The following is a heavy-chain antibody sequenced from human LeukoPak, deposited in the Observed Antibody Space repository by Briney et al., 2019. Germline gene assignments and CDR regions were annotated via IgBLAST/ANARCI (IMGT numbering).Heavy chain of an antibody. J-gene: IGHJ6*02. Sequence: PSETLSLTCTVSGGSISGYYWSWIRQPPGKGLEWIGEINHSGSTNYNPSLKSRVTISVDTSKNQFSLKLSSVTAADTAVYYCAAYCSSTSCTNYYYYGMDVWGQGTTVTVSS. CDR3: AAYCSSTSCTNYYYYGMDV. CDR1: GGSISGYY. V-gene: IGHV4-34*01. CDR2: INHSGST. D-gene: IGHD2-2*01.